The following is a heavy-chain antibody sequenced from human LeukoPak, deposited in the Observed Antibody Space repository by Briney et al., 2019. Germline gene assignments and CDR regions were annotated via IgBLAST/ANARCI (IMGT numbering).Heavy chain of an antibody. Sequence: SGGSLRLSCAASGFTFSSYAMSWVRQAPGKGLEWVSTISGSGGSTYYADSVKGRFTISRDNSKNTLYLQMNSLRAEDTAVYYCAKDLSYGSGSVFDYWGQGTLVTVSS. J-gene: IGHJ4*02. V-gene: IGHV3-23*01. CDR1: GFTFSSYA. D-gene: IGHD3-10*01. CDR3: AKDLSYGSGSVFDY. CDR2: ISGSGGST.